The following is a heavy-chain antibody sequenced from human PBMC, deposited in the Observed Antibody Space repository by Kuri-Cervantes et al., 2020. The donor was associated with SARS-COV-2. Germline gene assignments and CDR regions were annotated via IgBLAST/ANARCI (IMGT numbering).Heavy chain of an antibody. CDR1: GYTFTGYY. D-gene: IGHD3-22*01. J-gene: IGHJ3*02. Sequence: ASVKVSCKASGYTFTGYYTHWVRQAPGQGLEWMGWINPNSGGTNYAQKFQGWVTMTRDTSISTVYMELSRLRSDDTAVYYCARSTPSRRLVVISQGGAFGIWGQGTMVTVSS. CDR3: ARSTPSRRLVVISQGGAFGI. V-gene: IGHV1-2*04. CDR2: INPNSGGT.